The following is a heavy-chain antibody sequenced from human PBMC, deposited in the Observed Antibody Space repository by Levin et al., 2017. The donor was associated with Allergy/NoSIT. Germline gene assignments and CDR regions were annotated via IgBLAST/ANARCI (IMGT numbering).Heavy chain of an antibody. CDR3: ARFGKSAVAGTTPFDY. Sequence: GGSLRLSCAASGFTFSSYGMHWVRQAPGKGLEWVAVIWYDGSNKYYADSVKGRFTISRDNSKNTLYLQMNSLRAEDTAVYYCARFGKSAVAGTTPFDYWGQGTLVTVSS. J-gene: IGHJ4*02. V-gene: IGHV3-33*01. D-gene: IGHD6-19*01. CDR2: IWYDGSNK. CDR1: GFTFSSYG.